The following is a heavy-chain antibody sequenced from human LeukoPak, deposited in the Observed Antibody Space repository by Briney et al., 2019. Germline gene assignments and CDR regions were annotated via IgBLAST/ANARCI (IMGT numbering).Heavy chain of an antibody. Sequence: ASVKVSCKASGYTFTSYAIHWVRQAPGQGLEWMGWITPSGGANYPQKFQGRVAITWDTSITTAYMDLSRLTSDDTAVYYCARDRYGDGFAHLDYWGQGALVTVSS. CDR2: ITPSGGA. V-gene: IGHV1-2*02. J-gene: IGHJ4*02. CDR3: ARDRYGDGFAHLDY. D-gene: IGHD5-24*01. CDR1: GYTFTSYA.